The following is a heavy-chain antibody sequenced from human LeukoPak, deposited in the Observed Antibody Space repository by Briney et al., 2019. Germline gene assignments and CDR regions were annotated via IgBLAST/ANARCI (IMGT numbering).Heavy chain of an antibody. CDR2: INHSGST. V-gene: IGHV4-34*01. CDR3: ARREYCSSTSCYGYYYYGMDV. CDR1: GGSFSGYY. Sequence: PSETLSLTCAVYGGSFSGYYWSWIRQPTGKGLEWIGEINHSGSTNYNPSLKSRVTISVDTSKNQFSLKLSSVTAADTAVYYCARREYCSSTSCYGYYYYGMDVWGQGTTVTVSS. D-gene: IGHD2-2*01. J-gene: IGHJ6*02.